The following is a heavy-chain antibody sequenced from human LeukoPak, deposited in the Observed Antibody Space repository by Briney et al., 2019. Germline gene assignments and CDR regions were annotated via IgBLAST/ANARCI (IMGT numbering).Heavy chain of an antibody. CDR3: ARDRLQWSTPMGFDY. J-gene: IGHJ4*02. D-gene: IGHD2-8*01. V-gene: IGHV3-49*04. CDR1: GFTFSNYA. Sequence: GGSLRLSCTASGFTFSNYAMSWVRQAPGKGLEWVGFIRTKDCGGTTEYVASVKGRFTISRDDSKSVAHLQLNSLKTEDTAVYYCARDRLQWSTPMGFDYWGQGTLVTVSS. CDR2: IRTKDCGGTT.